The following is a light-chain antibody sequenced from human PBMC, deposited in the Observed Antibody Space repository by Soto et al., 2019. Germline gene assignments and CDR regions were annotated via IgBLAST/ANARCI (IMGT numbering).Light chain of an antibody. Sequence: EIVLTQSPATLSLSPGERATLSCRASPSVTNFLAWYQQKPGQAPRLLIYGAFNRATGIPARFSGGGSGTDFTLTISSLEPEDSAIYYCQQRNIWPPVTFGQGTRLKIK. CDR3: QQRNIWPPVT. CDR1: PSVTNF. V-gene: IGKV3-11*01. J-gene: IGKJ5*01. CDR2: GAF.